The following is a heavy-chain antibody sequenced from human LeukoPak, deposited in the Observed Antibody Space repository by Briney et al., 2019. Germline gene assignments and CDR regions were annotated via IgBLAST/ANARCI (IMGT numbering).Heavy chain of an antibody. CDR2: ISGSGGST. D-gene: IGHD4-23*01. Sequence: GGSLRLSCAASGFTFSSYAMSWVRQAPGKGLEWVSAISGSGGSTYYADSVKGRFTISRDNSKNTLYLRMNSLRAEDTAVYYCARTRLRWTRGAFDIWGQGTMVTVSS. V-gene: IGHV3-23*01. J-gene: IGHJ3*02. CDR1: GFTFSSYA. CDR3: ARTRLRWTRGAFDI.